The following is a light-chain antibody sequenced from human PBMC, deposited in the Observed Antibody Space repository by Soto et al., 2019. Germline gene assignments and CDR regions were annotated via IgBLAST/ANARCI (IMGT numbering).Light chain of an antibody. CDR2: GAS. J-gene: IGKJ4*01. V-gene: IGKV3-20*01. CDR1: LSVSSSY. Sequence: EVVLTQAPGTLSLSPGESATLSCRASLSVSSSYLAWYQQKPGQAPRLLIYGASSRATGSPDRFSGSGSGTDVTLTISRLEPEDSAVYYCHQYDSSPLTFGGGTKVEIK. CDR3: HQYDSSPLT.